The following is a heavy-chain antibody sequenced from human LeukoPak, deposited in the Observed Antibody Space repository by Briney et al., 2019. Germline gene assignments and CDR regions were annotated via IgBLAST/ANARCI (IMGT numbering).Heavy chain of an antibody. Sequence: PGGSLRLSCAASGFTFSSYAMSWVRQAPGKGLEWVSAISGSGGSTYYADSVKGRFTISRDNSENTLYLQMNSLRAEDTAVYYCAKGSGSGSYFSYWGQGTLVTVSS. CDR1: GFTFSSYA. D-gene: IGHD3-10*01. CDR2: ISGSGGST. V-gene: IGHV3-23*01. CDR3: AKGSGSGSYFSY. J-gene: IGHJ4*02.